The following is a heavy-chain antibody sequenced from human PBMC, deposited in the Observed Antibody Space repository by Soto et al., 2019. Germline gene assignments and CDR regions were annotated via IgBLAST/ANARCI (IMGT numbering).Heavy chain of an antibody. CDR2: IWYDGSNK. CDR3: ARVQPSYYGMDV. J-gene: IGHJ6*02. CDR1: GFTFSSYG. Sequence: PGGSLRLSCAASGFTFSSYGMHWVRQAPGKGLEWVAVIWYDGSNKYYADSVKGRFTISRDNSKNTLYLQMNSLRAEDTAVYYCARVQPSYYGMDVWGQGTTVTVSS. V-gene: IGHV3-33*01.